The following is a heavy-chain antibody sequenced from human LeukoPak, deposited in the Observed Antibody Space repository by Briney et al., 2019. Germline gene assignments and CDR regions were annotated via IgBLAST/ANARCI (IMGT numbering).Heavy chain of an antibody. J-gene: IGHJ5*02. D-gene: IGHD3-22*01. CDR3: ARVSGGYYLRWFDP. CDR1: GGSFSGYY. Sequence: SETLSLTCAVYGGSFSGYYWSWIRQPPGKGLEWIGEINHSGSTNYNPSLKSRVTISVDTSKNQFSLKLSSVTAADTAVYYCARVSGGYYLRWFDPWGQGTLVTVSS. CDR2: INHSGST. V-gene: IGHV4-34*01.